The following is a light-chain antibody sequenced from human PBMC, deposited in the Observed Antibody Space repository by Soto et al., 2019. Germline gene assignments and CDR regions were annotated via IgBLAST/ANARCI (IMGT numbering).Light chain of an antibody. CDR1: QSISSS. V-gene: IGKV3-15*01. Sequence: EVLMTQSPATLSVSPGDTCTPSRRASQSISSSLAWYQQKNGQPPRLLIYGASTRATGVPARFSGSGYGTEFNLTISRLQSEDFAVYYCQQYYNWRPRFGQGTKVDIK. CDR3: QQYYNWRPR. J-gene: IGKJ1*01. CDR2: GAS.